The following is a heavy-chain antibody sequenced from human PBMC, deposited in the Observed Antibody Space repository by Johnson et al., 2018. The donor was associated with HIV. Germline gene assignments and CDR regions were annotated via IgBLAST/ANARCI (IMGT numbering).Heavy chain of an antibody. CDR2: INSDGSST. Sequence: EVQLVESGGGLVQPGGSLRLSCAASGFTFSSYWMHWVRQAPGKGLVWVSRINSDGSSTNYADSVKGRFTISRDNAKNRVYLQMDNLRVEDTAVYYCARGDRGGFDLWGQGTMVTVSS. CDR3: ARGDRGGFDL. J-gene: IGHJ3*01. V-gene: IGHV3-74*02. D-gene: IGHD1-14*01. CDR1: GFTFSSYW.